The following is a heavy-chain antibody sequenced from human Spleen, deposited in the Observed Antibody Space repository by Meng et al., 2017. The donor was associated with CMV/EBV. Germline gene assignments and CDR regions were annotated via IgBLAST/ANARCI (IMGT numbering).Heavy chain of an antibody. CDR1: GFTFSSYA. V-gene: IGHV3-23*01. CDR2: ISGSGGNT. Sequence: GESLKISCAASGFTFSSYAMSWVRQAPGKGLEWVSTISGSGGNTYYADSVKGRFTISRDNSKNTLYLQMGSLRAEDTAVYYCAKVRGASDFDYWGQGSLVTVSS. J-gene: IGHJ4*02. D-gene: IGHD3-3*01. CDR3: AKVRGASDFDY.